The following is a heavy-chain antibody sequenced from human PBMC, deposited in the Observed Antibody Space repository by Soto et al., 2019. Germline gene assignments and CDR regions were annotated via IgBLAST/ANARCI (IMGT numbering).Heavy chain of an antibody. J-gene: IGHJ4*02. CDR3: ARHRTRATAGPGSY. Sequence: QLQLQESGPGLVKPSETLSLTCTVSGVSIGSSDYYWGWIRQPPEKGLAWIGNIHYSGTTYYNPSLGCRDPISVDTSTNQFSLNLRSVIAPDTAVYYCARHRTRATAGPGSYWGQGTLVTVSS. CDR2: IHYSGTT. CDR1: GVSIGSSDYY. D-gene: IGHD1-1*01. V-gene: IGHV4-39*01.